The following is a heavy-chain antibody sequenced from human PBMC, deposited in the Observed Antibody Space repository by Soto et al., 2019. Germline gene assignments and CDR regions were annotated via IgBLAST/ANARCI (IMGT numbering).Heavy chain of an antibody. D-gene: IGHD2-15*01. CDR3: AKGGLGYCSAGTCTYDY. V-gene: IGHV3-30*18. CDR2: TSYDGSNK. CDR1: GFTFSSYG. Sequence: PGGSLRLSCAASGFTFSSYGVHWVRQAPGKGLEWVAVTSYDGSNKYYADSVKGRFTISRDNSKNTLYLQMNSLRVEDTAVYYCAKGGLGYCSAGTCTYDYWGQGTPVTVSS. J-gene: IGHJ4*02.